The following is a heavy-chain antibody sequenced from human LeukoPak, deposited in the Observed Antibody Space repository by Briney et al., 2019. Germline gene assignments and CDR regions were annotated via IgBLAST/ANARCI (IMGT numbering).Heavy chain of an antibody. CDR2: ISSSYRTI. D-gene: IGHD1-26*01. CDR1: GFTYSSYS. J-gene: IGHJ3*02. CDR3: ARDLVGGDAFDI. Sequence: GGSLRLSCAASGFTYSSYSMNWVRQAPGKGLEWVSYISSSYRTIYYADSVKGRFTVSRDNAKNSLYLQMSSLRAEDTAFYYCARDLVGGDAFDIWGQGTMVTVSS. V-gene: IGHV3-48*01.